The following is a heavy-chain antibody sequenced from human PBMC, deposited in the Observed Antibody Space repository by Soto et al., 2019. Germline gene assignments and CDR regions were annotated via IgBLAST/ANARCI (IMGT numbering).Heavy chain of an antibody. CDR1: GFTFSNAW. Sequence: GSLRLSCAASGFTFSNAWMSWVRQAPGKGLEWVGRIKSKTDGGTTDYAAPVKGRFTISRDDSKNTLYLQMNSLKTEDTAVYYCTTGPYYYDSSGYYFPYFDYWGQGTLVTVSS. CDR3: TTGPYYYDSSGYYFPYFDY. CDR2: IKSKTDGGTT. D-gene: IGHD3-22*01. V-gene: IGHV3-15*01. J-gene: IGHJ4*02.